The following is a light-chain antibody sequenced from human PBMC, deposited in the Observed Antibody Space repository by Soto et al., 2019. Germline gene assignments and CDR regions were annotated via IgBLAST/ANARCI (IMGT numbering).Light chain of an antibody. J-gene: IGKJ4*01. V-gene: IGKV3-15*01. CDR3: QKYNNWPLT. Sequence: EIVMTKSPATLSVSPGERATLSCRASQSGSSTLAWSQQNPCQAPRLHIYGRSTRATGIPATFSGSGSGTEFTLTISSLQSEDFTVYYCQKYNNWPLTFVGGTKVEIK. CDR2: GRS. CDR1: QSGSST.